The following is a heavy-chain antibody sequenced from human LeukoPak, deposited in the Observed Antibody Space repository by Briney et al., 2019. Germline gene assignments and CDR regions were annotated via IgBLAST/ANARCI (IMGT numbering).Heavy chain of an antibody. CDR3: ARGRSTAMGVDY. D-gene: IGHD5-18*01. CDR2: ISSSSII. V-gene: IGHV3-48*04. Sequence: GGSLRLSCAASGFTFSSYSMNWVRQAPGKGPEWVSYISSSSIIYYADSVKGRFTISRDNVKNSLYLQMNSLRAEDTAVYYCARGRSTAMGVDYWGQGTLVTVSS. CDR1: GFTFSSYS. J-gene: IGHJ4*02.